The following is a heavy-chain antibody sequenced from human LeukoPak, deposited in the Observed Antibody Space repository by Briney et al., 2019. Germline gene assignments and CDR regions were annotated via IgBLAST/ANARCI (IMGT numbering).Heavy chain of an antibody. D-gene: IGHD6-19*01. J-gene: IGHJ5*02. Sequence: VASVKVSCKASGYTFTNYGIIWVRQAPGQGLEWMGWISAYNGNTNYAQKLQGRVTMTTDTSTSTAYMELRSLRSEDTAVYYCARLESIAVAGIWFDPWGQGTLVTVSS. CDR3: ARLESIAVAGIWFDP. CDR2: ISAYNGNT. V-gene: IGHV1-18*01. CDR1: GYTFTNYG.